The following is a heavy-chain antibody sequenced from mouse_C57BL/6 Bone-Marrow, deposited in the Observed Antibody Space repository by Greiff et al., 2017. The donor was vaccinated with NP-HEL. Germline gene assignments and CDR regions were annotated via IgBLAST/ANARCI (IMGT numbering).Heavy chain of an antibody. V-gene: IGHV1-81*01. J-gene: IGHJ3*01. D-gene: IGHD1-1*02. CDR1: GYTFTSYG. Sequence: VQLPQSGAELARPGASVKLSCKASGYTFTSYGISWVKQRPGQGLAWIGEIYPRSGNTYYNEKFKVKATLTAVNSSSTAYMELLRLTSEGSAVYMCTRGLDYCAYWGQETLVTVSA. CDR2: IYPRSGNT. CDR3: TRGLDYCAY.